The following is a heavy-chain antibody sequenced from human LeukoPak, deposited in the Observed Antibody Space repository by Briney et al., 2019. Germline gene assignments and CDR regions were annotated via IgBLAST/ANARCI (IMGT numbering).Heavy chain of an antibody. J-gene: IGHJ1*01. V-gene: IGHV1-69*04. CDR2: IIPLLGTP. CDR1: GGTSNSFA. D-gene: IGHD3-22*01. CDR3: ARMKYFDSTGYSHAEYFQH. Sequence: SVKLSCKASGGTSNSFAISWVRQAPGQGLAWVGRIIPLLGTPDYAQKFQGRVTITSDKYTGTAYIELSSLRSEDTAMYYCARMKYFDSTGYSHAEYFQHWGQGTLVIVSS.